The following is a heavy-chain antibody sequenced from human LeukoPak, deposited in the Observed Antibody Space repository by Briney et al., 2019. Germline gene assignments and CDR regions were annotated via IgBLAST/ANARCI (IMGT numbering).Heavy chain of an antibody. CDR2: IYYSGST. D-gene: IGHD2-15*01. J-gene: IGHJ4*02. CDR1: GGSISSYY. Sequence: SETLSLTCTVSGGSISSYYWSWIRQPPGKGLEWIGYIYYSGSTNYNPSLKSRVTISVDTSKNQFSLKLSSVTAADTAVYYCARGGGPFVVVVAANQDFDYWGQGTLVTVSS. CDR3: ARGGGPFVVVVAANQDFDY. V-gene: IGHV4-59*01.